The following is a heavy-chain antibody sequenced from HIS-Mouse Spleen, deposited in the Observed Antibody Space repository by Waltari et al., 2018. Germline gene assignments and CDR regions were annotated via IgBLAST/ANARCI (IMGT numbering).Heavy chain of an antibody. CDR1: GGSISSSSYY. D-gene: IGHD6-13*01. CDR3: AREIPYSSSWYDWYFDL. V-gene: IGHV4-39*07. CDR2: IYYSGST. Sequence: QLQLQGSGPGLVKPSETLSLTCTVSGGSISSSSYYWGWIRQPPGKGLEWIGSIYYSGSTYYSPSLKSRVTISVDTSKNQFSLKLSSVTAADTAVYYCAREIPYSSSWYDWYFDLWGRGTLVTVSS. J-gene: IGHJ2*01.